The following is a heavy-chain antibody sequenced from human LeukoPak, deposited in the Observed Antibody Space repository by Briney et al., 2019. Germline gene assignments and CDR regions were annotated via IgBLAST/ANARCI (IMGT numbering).Heavy chain of an antibody. CDR1: GFTSSGYD. D-gene: IGHD3-10*01. V-gene: IGHV3-48*03. J-gene: IGHJ3*02. CDR3: VREDATRGDAFDI. Sequence: PAGSLRLSCAAAGFTSSGYDMNWVRQAPGKVLEWVSYISKSGTPVYHTGSVKGRFTIARDNAENSLYLQMNSLRAEDTAMYYCVREDATRGDAFDIWGQGTLVSVSS. CDR2: ISKSGTPV.